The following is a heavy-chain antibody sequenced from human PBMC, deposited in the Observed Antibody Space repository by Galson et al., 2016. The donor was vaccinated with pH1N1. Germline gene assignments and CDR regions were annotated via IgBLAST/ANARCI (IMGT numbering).Heavy chain of an antibody. CDR1: GGTFTNYA. CDR2: LIPILGTP. Sequence: SVKVSCKSSGGTFTNYAINWVRQAPGQGLEWMGGLIPILGTPDYAQTLQGRVTITGDENTNTAYMEMSSLRAEDTAVYYCARGFSGYDRLEYYQNGMDVWGQGTTVTVSS. V-gene: IGHV1-69*13. J-gene: IGHJ6*02. CDR3: ARGFSGYDRLEYYQNGMDV. D-gene: IGHD5-12*01.